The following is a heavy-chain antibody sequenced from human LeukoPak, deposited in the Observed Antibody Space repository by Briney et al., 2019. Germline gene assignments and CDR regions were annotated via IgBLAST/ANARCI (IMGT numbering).Heavy chain of an antibody. D-gene: IGHD3-22*01. Sequence: PSETLSLTCNVSGGSIRGYYWSWIRQPPGKGLEWIGYIYSSGSTNYNPSLKSRVTMSVDTSKNQFSLKLSSVTAADTAVYYCARDAYDSSGYSFDYWGQGTLVTVSS. J-gene: IGHJ4*02. CDR1: GGSIRGYY. CDR2: IYSSGST. V-gene: IGHV4-59*12. CDR3: ARDAYDSSGYSFDY.